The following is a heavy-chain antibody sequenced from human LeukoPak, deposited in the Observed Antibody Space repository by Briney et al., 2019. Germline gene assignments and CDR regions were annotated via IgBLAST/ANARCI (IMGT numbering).Heavy chain of an antibody. CDR2: ISPRSGDT. Sequence: ASVKVSCKASGYSFTDYYMHWVRQAPGQGLEWMGWISPRSGDTSYAQKFQGRVTMTRDTSINTVDMDLSGLTSDDTAVFYCARGRDSHGGSDTKLDDYWGQGTLVTVSS. D-gene: IGHD5-18*01. V-gene: IGHV1-2*02. CDR3: ARGRDSHGGSDTKLDDY. CDR1: GYSFTDYY. J-gene: IGHJ4*02.